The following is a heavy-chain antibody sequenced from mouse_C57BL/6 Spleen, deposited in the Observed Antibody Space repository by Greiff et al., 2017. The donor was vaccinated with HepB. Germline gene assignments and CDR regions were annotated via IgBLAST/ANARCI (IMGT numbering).Heavy chain of an antibody. CDR2: IYPSDSET. V-gene: IGHV1-61*01. CDR1: GYTFPGYW. J-gene: IGHJ2*01. D-gene: IGHD1-1*01. CDR3: ARHYYGSSYDY. Sequence: VQLQQPGAELVRPGSSVKLSCKASGYTFPGYWRDWVKQRPGQGLEWIGNIYPSDSETHYNQKFKDKATLTVDKSSSTAYMQLSSLTSEDSAVYYCARHYYGSSYDYWGQGTTLTVSS.